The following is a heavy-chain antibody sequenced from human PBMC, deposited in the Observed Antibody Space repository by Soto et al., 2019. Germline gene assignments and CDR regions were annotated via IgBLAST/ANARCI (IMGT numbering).Heavy chain of an antibody. V-gene: IGHV4-39*02. J-gene: IGHJ5*02. CDR2: LYYSGSP. CDR1: GDSISITSHF. CDR3: ARRPAYDSSGYVQFDP. Sequence: QLQQSGPGLVKPSETLSLTCSVSGDSISITSHFWDWIRQPPGKGLEWIGTLYYSGSPYYNPSLRSRVTISVDTSKNHFSLKLASVTAADTAVYYCARRPAYDSSGYVQFDPRGQGTLVTVLS. D-gene: IGHD3-22*01.